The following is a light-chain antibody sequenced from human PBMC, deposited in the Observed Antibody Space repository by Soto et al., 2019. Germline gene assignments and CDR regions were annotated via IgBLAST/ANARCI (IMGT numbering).Light chain of an antibody. CDR1: RSDVGGSKY. Sequence: SVLAQPASVSGSPGQSITISCTGTRSDVGGSKYVSWYQQYPGKAPKVMIYEVSDRPAGVSNRFSGSKSGNTASLTISGLQAEDEADYYCSSYRGSSTLTFGGGTKVTVL. CDR3: SSYRGSSTLT. J-gene: IGLJ2*01. V-gene: IGLV2-14*01. CDR2: EVS.